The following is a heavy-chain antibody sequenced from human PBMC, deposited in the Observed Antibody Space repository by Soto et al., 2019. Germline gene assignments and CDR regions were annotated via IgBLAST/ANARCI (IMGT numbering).Heavy chain of an antibody. CDR1: GGSISSYY. CDR3: AREPRAIAARLSWFDP. Sequence: SETLSLTCTVSGGSISSYYWSWIRQPAGKGLEWIGRIYTSGSTNYNPSLKSRVTMSVDTSKNQFSLKLSSVTAADTAVYYCAREPRAIAARLSWFDPWGQGTLVTVSS. V-gene: IGHV4-4*07. J-gene: IGHJ5*02. D-gene: IGHD6-6*01. CDR2: IYTSGST.